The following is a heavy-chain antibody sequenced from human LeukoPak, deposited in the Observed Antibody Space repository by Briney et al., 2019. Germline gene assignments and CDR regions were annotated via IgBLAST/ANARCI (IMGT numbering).Heavy chain of an antibody. Sequence: PGGSLRLSCAASGFTFSSYGMHWVRQAPGKGLEWVAVISYDGSNKYYADSVKGRFTISRDNSKNTLYLQMNSLRAEDTAVYYCAKDRVAARSTSSDYYGMDVWGQGTTVTVSS. J-gene: IGHJ6*02. CDR2: ISYDGSNK. CDR1: GFTFSSYG. V-gene: IGHV3-30*18. D-gene: IGHD2-2*01. CDR3: AKDRVAARSTSSDYYGMDV.